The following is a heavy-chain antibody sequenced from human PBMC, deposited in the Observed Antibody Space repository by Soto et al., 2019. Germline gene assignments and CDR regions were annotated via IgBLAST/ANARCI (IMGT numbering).Heavy chain of an antibody. CDR1: GFTFSTYA. CDR2: ISSNGRSI. CDR3: ARDRCTNGVCYAPSDY. Sequence: PGGSLRLSCATSGFTFSTYAMHWVRQAPGKGLEYVSAISSNGRSIYYANSVKGRFTISRDNSKNTLYLQMDSLRAEDMAVYYCARDRCTNGVCYAPSDYWGQGTLVTVSS. J-gene: IGHJ4*02. V-gene: IGHV3-64*01. D-gene: IGHD2-8*01.